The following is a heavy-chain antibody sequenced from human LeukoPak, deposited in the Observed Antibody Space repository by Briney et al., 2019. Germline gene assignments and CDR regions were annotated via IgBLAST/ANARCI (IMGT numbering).Heavy chain of an antibody. Sequence: GGSLRLSCAASGFTFSTYEMNWVRQAPGKGLEWASYISNGDGTIKYADSVKGRFTISRDNAKNSLYLQMNSLRVEDTAVYYCARVGYSRSWHSGSAFDIWGQGTMVTVSS. V-gene: IGHV3-48*03. CDR1: GFTFSTYE. CDR3: ARVGYSRSWHSGSAFDI. J-gene: IGHJ3*02. D-gene: IGHD6-13*01. CDR2: ISNGDGTI.